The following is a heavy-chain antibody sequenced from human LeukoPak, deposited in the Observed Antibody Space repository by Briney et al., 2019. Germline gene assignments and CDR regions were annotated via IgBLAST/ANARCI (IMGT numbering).Heavy chain of an antibody. J-gene: IGHJ4*02. CDR1: GFTFSSYT. V-gene: IGHV3-23*01. CDR3: AKDLDQFDY. Sequence: GGSLRLSCAVSGFTFSSYTMTWVRQAPGKGLEWVSAINGNGGSTYYADSVKGRFTISRDNSKNTLYLQMNSLRAEDTAVYYCAKDLDQFDYWGQGTLVTVSS. CDR2: INGNGGST.